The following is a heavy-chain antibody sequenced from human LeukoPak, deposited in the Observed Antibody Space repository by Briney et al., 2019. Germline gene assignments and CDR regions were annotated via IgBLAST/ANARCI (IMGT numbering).Heavy chain of an antibody. CDR2: INPNSGGT. CDR3: ARVRGYCSSTSCYHVY. D-gene: IGHD2-2*01. V-gene: IGHV1-2*02. Sequence: ASVKVSCKASGSTFTGYYMHWVRQAPGQGLEWMGWINPNSGGTNYAQKFQGRVTMTRDTSISTAYMELSRLRSDDTAVYYCARVRGYCSSTSCYHVYWGQGTLVTVSS. J-gene: IGHJ4*02. CDR1: GSTFTGYY.